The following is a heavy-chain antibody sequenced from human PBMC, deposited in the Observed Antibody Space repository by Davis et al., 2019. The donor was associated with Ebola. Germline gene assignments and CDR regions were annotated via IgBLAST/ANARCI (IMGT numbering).Heavy chain of an antibody. D-gene: IGHD3-10*01. Sequence: GESLKISCAASGFTVSSNYMSWVRQAPGKGLEWVSVIYSGGSTYYADSVKGRFTISRDNSKNTLYLQMNSLRAEDTAVYYCARDLATSGPGVWGQGTTVTVSS. CDR3: ARDLATSGPGV. CDR2: IYSGGST. CDR1: GFTVSSNY. V-gene: IGHV3-66*01. J-gene: IGHJ6*02.